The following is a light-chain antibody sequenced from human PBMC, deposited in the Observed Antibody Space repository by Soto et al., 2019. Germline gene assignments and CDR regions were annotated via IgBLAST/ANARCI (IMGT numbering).Light chain of an antibody. CDR1: SSDVGAYNF. Sequence: QSVLTQPASVSGSPGQSITISCTGTSSDVGAYNFVSWYQQHPGQAPKVMIYEVSNRASGVSNRFSGSKSGNTASLTISGLQAEDEADNYCSSHTSRNSPFVFGTGTKVTVL. V-gene: IGLV2-14*01. CDR2: EVS. J-gene: IGLJ1*01. CDR3: SSHTSRNSPFV.